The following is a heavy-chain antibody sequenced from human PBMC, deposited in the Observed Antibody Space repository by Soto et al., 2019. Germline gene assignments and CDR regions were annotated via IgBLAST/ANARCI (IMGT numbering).Heavy chain of an antibody. CDR3: ARDGDYVWGNYRWSDAFDI. J-gene: IGHJ3*02. D-gene: IGHD3-16*02. Sequence: EVQLVESGGGLVKPGGSLRLSCAASGFTFSSYSMNWVRQAPGKGLEWVSSISSSSSYIYYADSVKGRFTISRDNAKNSLYLQMNSLRAEDTAVYYCARDGDYVWGNYRWSDAFDIWGQGTMVTVSS. V-gene: IGHV3-21*01. CDR2: ISSSSSYI. CDR1: GFTFSSYS.